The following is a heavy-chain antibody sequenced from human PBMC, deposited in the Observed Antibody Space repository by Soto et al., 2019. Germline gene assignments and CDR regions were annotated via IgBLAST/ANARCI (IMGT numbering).Heavy chain of an antibody. CDR2: ISSSGSTI. CDR1: GFTFSDYY. J-gene: IGHJ3*02. D-gene: IGHD3-22*01. CDR3: ARDSQLTYYYDSSGYSAFDI. Sequence: QVQLVESGGGLVKPGGSLRLSCAASGFTFSDYYMSWIRQAPGKGLEWVSYISSSGSTIYYADSVKGRFTISRDNAKNSLYLQMNSLRAEDTAVYYCARDSQLTYYYDSSGYSAFDIWGQGTMVTVSS. V-gene: IGHV3-11*04.